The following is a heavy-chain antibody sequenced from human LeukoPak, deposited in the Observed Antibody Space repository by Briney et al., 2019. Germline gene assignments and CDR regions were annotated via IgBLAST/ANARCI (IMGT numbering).Heavy chain of an antibody. Sequence: ASVKVSCKASGYTFTGYYMHWVRQAPGQGLEWMGWINPNSGGTNYAQKFQGWVTVTRDTSISTAYMELSRLRSDDTAVYYYAREPTYNWNRTYYYYYGMDVWGQGTTVTVSS. D-gene: IGHD1-20*01. V-gene: IGHV1-2*04. CDR1: GYTFTGYY. CDR3: AREPTYNWNRTYYYYYGMDV. J-gene: IGHJ6*02. CDR2: INPNSGGT.